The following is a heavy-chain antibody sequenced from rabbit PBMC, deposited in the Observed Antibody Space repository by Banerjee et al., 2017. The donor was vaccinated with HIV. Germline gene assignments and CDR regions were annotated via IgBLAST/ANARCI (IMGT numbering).Heavy chain of an antibody. CDR2: IYAGSSGST. J-gene: IGHJ4*01. V-gene: IGHV1S45*01. CDR1: GIDFSSYYY. Sequence: QEQLEESGGDLVKPEGSLTLTCTASGIDFSSYYYICWVRQAPGKGLEWIACIYAGSSGSTYYASWAKGRFTISKTSSTTVTLQMTSLTAADTATYFCARSYDDYGDYYNLWGPGTLVTVS. CDR3: ARSYDDYGDYYNL. D-gene: IGHD2-1*01.